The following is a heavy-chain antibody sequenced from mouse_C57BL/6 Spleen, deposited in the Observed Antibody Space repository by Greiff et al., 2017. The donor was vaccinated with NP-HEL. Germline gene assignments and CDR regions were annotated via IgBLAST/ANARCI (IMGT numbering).Heavy chain of an antibody. J-gene: IGHJ2*01. CDR2: INPNNGGT. V-gene: IGHV1-26*01. Sequence: VQLQQSGPELVKPGASVKISCKASGYTFTDYYMNWVKQSHGKSLEWIGDINPNNGGTSYNQKFKGKATLTVDKSSSTAYMELRSLTSEDSAVYYCARYRVAPFDYWGQGTTLTVSS. CDR3: ARYRVAPFDY. D-gene: IGHD1-1*02. CDR1: GYTFTDYY.